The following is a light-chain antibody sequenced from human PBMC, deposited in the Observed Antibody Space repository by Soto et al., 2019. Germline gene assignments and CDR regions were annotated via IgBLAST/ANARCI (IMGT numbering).Light chain of an antibody. CDR1: SSDVGGYNY. J-gene: IGLJ3*02. Sequence: QSALTQPASVSGSPGQSITISCTGTSSDVGGYNYVSWYQQHPGKAPKLMIYEVSNRPSGVSNRFSGSKSGNTASLTISGLQAEDEADYYFSSYTSSSTCVFGGGTKLTVL. V-gene: IGLV2-14*01. CDR3: SSYTSSSTCV. CDR2: EVS.